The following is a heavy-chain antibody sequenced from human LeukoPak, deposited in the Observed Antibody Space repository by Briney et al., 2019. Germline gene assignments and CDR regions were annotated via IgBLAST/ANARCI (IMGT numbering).Heavy chain of an antibody. CDR3: AKKKTVVSPGNYFDH. D-gene: IGHD4-23*01. V-gene: IGHV3-23*01. CDR1: GFTFSTYD. Sequence: GGSLRLSCAASGFTFSTYDMNWVRQAPGKGLEWVAAINDGGYNTYYADSVRGRFTISRDNAKNTLYLQMNSLRAEDTAVYYCAKKKTVVSPGNYFDHWGQGTLVTVSS. CDR2: INDGGYNT. J-gene: IGHJ4*02.